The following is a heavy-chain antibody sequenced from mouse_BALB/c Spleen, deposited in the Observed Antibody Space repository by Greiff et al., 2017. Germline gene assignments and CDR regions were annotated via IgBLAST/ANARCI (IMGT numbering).Heavy chain of an antibody. CDR2: ISNGGGST. CDR3: AKSFYYGSGYFDV. D-gene: IGHD1-1*01. V-gene: IGHV5-12-2*01. J-gene: IGHJ1*01. Sequence: EVMLVESGGGLVQPGGSLKLSCAASGFTFSSYTMSWVRQTPEKRLEWVAYISNGGGSTYYPDTVKGRFTISRDNAKNTLYLQMSSLKSEDTAMYYCAKSFYYGSGYFDVWGAGTTVTVSS. CDR1: GFTFSSYT.